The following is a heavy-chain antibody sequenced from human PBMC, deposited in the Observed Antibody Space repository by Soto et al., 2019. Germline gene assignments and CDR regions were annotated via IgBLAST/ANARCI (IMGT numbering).Heavy chain of an antibody. J-gene: IGHJ6*02. CDR1: GVSFNNNG. CDR2: VSPPFRTS. CDR3: ARVVYYGSGSYSPYGMDV. V-gene: IGHV1-69*01. D-gene: IGHD3-10*01. Sequence: QVQLVQSGAEVKKPGSSVKVSCKTSGVSFNNNGIGWVRQAPGHGLEWMGGVSPPFRTSNYALKFQGRISITADASTGTVNMELSSLTSEDTAQYYCARVVYYGSGSYSPYGMDVWGQGTTVTVSS.